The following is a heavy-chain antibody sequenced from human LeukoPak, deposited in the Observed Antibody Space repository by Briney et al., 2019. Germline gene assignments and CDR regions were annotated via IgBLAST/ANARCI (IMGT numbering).Heavy chain of an antibody. CDR1: GFTFSSFA. V-gene: IGHV3-30*02. J-gene: IGHJ4*02. CDR3: AKDPGAHDKHFDH. Sequence: GGSLRPSCAASGFTFSSFAMHWVRQAPGKGPEWVAYIRYDGSNKSYADSVKGRFTISRDSSKNTLYLQMNSLRAEDTAVYYCAKDPGAHDKHFDHWGQGSLVTVSS. D-gene: IGHD3-10*01. CDR2: IRYDGSNK.